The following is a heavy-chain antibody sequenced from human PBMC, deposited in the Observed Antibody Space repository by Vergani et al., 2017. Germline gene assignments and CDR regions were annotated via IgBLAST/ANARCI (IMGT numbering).Heavy chain of an antibody. D-gene: IGHD3-10*01. Sequence: QVQLQESGPGLVKPSETLSLTCTVSGGSISSYYWSWIRQPPGKGLEWIGYIYYSGSTNYNPSLKSRITISVDTSKNQFSLKLSSVTAADTALYYCAREAAIVRYYYYMHVWGKGTTVTVTS. CDR3: AREAAIVRYYYYMHV. CDR2: IYYSGST. V-gene: IGHV4-59*01. CDR1: GGSISSYY. J-gene: IGHJ6*03.